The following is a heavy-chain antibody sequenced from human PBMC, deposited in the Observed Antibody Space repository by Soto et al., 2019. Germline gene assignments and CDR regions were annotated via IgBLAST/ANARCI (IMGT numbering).Heavy chain of an antibody. CDR2: IIPIFGTA. CDR3: ALNIAAAVYYYYGMDV. Sequence: GASVKVSCKASGGTFSSYAISWVRQAPGQGLEWMGGIIPIFGTANYAQKFQGRVTITADESTSTAYMELSSLRSEDTAVYYCALNIAAAVYYYYGMDVWGQGTTVTVSS. V-gene: IGHV1-69*13. D-gene: IGHD6-13*01. CDR1: GGTFSSYA. J-gene: IGHJ6*02.